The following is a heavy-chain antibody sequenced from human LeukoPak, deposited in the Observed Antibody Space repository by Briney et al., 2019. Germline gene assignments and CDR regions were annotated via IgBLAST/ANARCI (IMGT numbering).Heavy chain of an antibody. CDR3: VREARGYHYTYFDY. J-gene: IGHJ4*02. CDR1: GFTFGNSW. D-gene: IGHD5-18*01. V-gene: IGHV3-74*01. Sequence: PGGSLRLSCAASGFTFGNSWVHWVRQAPGKGLVWVSLINADGTTTTYADSVKGRFTISRDNARNTVSLQMNSLTIEDTAVYYCVREARGYHYTYFDYWGQGTLVTVSS. CDR2: INADGTTT.